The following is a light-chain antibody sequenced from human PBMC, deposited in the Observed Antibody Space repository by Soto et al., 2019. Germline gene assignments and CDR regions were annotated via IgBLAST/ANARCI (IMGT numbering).Light chain of an antibody. CDR1: SSDVGGYNY. J-gene: IGLJ1*01. Sequence: QSALTHPASVSGSPGQSITISCTGTSSDVGGYNYVSWYQQQPGKAPKFMIYDVSNRPSGVSNRFSGSKSGNTASLTISGLQDEDEADYYCCSYTTSNTRQIVFGTGTKLTVL. CDR2: DVS. CDR3: CSYTTSNTRQIV. V-gene: IGLV2-14*01.